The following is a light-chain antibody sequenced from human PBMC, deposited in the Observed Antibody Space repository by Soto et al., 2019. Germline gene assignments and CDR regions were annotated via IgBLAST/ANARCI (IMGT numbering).Light chain of an antibody. CDR2: DAS. V-gene: IGKV1-5*01. CDR1: QNINNW. Sequence: DFQMTQSPSTLSASVGDRGTITCRASQNINNWVAWYQQKPGKAPKFLIYDASTLQRGVPSRFSGSGFGTEFSLNISSLQPDDFGSYYCQHTRTFGQGTKVEIK. J-gene: IGKJ1*01. CDR3: QHTRT.